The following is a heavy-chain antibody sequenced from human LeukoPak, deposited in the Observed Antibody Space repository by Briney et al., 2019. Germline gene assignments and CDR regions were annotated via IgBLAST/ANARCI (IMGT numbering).Heavy chain of an antibody. J-gene: IGHJ3*02. V-gene: IGHV3-23*01. Sequence: PGGSLRLSCAASGFTFSSYAMSWVRQAPGKGLEWVSAISGSGGSTYYADSVKGRFTISRDNSKNTLYLQMNSLRAEDTAVYYCAKDLCTIFGVALSGAFDIWGQGTMDTVSS. D-gene: IGHD3-3*01. CDR1: GFTFSSYA. CDR2: ISGSGGST. CDR3: AKDLCTIFGVALSGAFDI.